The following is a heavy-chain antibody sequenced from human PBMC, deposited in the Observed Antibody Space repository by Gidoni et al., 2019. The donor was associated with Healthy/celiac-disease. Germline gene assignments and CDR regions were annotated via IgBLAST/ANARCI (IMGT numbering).Heavy chain of an antibody. J-gene: IGHJ5*02. V-gene: IGHV3-23*01. Sequence: EVQLLESGGGLVQPGGSLSLSCAASGFTFSSYAMSGVRQAPGKGLEWVSAISGSGGTTYYADSVKGRFTISRDNSKNTLYLQMNSLRAEDTAVYYCAKNDTRWFDPWGQGTLVTVSS. CDR3: AKNDTRWFDP. CDR1: GFTFSSYA. CDR2: ISGSGGTT.